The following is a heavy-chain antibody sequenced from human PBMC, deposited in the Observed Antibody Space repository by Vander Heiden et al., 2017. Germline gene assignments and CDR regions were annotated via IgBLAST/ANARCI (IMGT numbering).Heavy chain of an antibody. CDR3: ARLNNYAGDY. J-gene: IGHJ4*02. D-gene: IGHD1-1*01. Sequence: EVQLVESGGGLVQPGGSLRLSCAASGLTFMNYWMTWVRQAPGKGLEWVANIKQAGSERSYVDSVKGRFTISRDNAKNSLYLQMNGLRAEDSAVYFCARLNNYAGDYWGQGTLVTVSS. V-gene: IGHV3-7*03. CDR1: GLTFMNYW. CDR2: IKQAGSER.